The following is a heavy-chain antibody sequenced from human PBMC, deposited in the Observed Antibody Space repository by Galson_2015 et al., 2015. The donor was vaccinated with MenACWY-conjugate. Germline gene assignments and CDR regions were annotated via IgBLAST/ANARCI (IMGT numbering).Heavy chain of an antibody. J-gene: IGHJ4*02. CDR3: FAINSGTDF. CDR2: IWYDGGQT. Sequence: SLRLSCAASGFTFSRYAMHWVRQAPGKGLEWVAVIWYDGGQTYYADSVQGRFNISRDNSKNMANLQMNSLRADDTAMYYCFAINSGTDFWGQGTLVTVSS. CDR1: GFTFSRYA. D-gene: IGHD5-12*01. V-gene: IGHV3-33*01.